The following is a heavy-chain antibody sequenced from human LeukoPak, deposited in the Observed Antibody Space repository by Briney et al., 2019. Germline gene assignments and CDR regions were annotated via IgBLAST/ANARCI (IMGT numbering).Heavy chain of an antibody. CDR3: ARHRPSGDIVVVPARKKGFQH. D-gene: IGHD2-2*01. Sequence: SENLSLTCTVSGGSISTYYWSWIRQPPGKGLEWIGYIYYSGSTNYNPSLKSRVTISVDTSKNQFSLKLSSVTAADTAVYYCARHRPSGDIVVVPARKKGFQHWGQGTLVTVSS. J-gene: IGHJ1*01. CDR1: GGSISTYY. CDR2: IYYSGST. V-gene: IGHV4-59*08.